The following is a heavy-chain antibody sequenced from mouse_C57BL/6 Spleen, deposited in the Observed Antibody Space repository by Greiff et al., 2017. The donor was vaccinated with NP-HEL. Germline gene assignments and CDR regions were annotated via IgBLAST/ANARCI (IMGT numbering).Heavy chain of an antibody. CDR1: GYSITSGYY. J-gene: IGHJ2*01. CDR2: ISYDGSN. CDR3: ARGDGYLFDY. V-gene: IGHV3-6*01. D-gene: IGHD2-3*01. Sequence: VQLKESGPGLVKPSQSLSLTCSVTGYSITSGYYWNWIRQFPGNKLEWMGYISYDGSNNYNPSLKNRISITRDTSKNQFFLKLNSVTTEDTATYYCARGDGYLFDYWGQGTTLTVSS.